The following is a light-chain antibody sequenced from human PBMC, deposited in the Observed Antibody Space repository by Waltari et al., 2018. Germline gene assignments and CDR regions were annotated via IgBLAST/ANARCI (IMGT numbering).Light chain of an antibody. V-gene: IGLV3-1*01. CDR3: QAWDSSTCF. CDR2: QDT. CDR1: QLGAKY. J-gene: IGLJ1*01. Sequence: SYELTQPPSMSVPPGQTATTTRSGDQLGAKYASSYKHKPGQSPVLLIYQDTKRPSGIPERFSGSNFGNPATLTISGTQAGDEADYYCQAWDSSTCFFGTGTKVTVL.